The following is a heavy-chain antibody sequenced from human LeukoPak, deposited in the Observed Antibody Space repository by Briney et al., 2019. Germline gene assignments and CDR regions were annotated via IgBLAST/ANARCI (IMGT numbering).Heavy chain of an antibody. D-gene: IGHD5-18*01. Sequence: ASVKVSCKASGYTFTGYYMHWVRQAPGQGLEWMGWINPNSGGTNYAQKFQGRVTMTRDTSISTAYMELSRLRSDDTPVYYCARPHTAMVKGYYYYYMDVWAKGPTVTVSS. J-gene: IGHJ6*03. CDR2: INPNSGGT. CDR1: GYTFTGYY. V-gene: IGHV1-2*02. CDR3: ARPHTAMVKGYYYYYMDV.